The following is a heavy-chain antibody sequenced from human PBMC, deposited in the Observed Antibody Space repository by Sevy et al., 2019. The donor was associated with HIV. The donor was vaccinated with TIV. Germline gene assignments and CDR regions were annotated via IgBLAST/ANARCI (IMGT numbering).Heavy chain of an antibody. V-gene: IGHV1-69*13. CDR3: ASSGNGPRGNWFDP. Sequence: ASVKVSCKASGGTFSSYAISWVRQAPGQGLEWMGGIIPIFGTANYAQKFQGRVTITADESTSTAYMELSSLRSEDTAVYYCASSGNGPRGNWFDPWGQRTLVTVSS. J-gene: IGHJ5*02. CDR1: GGTFSSYA. CDR2: IIPIFGTA. D-gene: IGHD6-13*01.